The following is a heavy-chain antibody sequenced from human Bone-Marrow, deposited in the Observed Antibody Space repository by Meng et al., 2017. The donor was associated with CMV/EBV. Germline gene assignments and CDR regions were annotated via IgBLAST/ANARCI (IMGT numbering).Heavy chain of an antibody. CDR1: GGSISSGGYY. J-gene: IGHJ4*02. V-gene: IGHV4-31*02. CDR2: IYYSGST. CDR3: ARGFGEFRAYYFDY. D-gene: IGHD3-10*01. Sequence: SGGSISSGGYYWSWIRQHPGKGLEWIGYIYYSGSTYYNPSLKSRVTISVDTSKNQFSLKLSSVTAADTAVYYCARGFGEFRAYYFDYRGQGTLVTISS.